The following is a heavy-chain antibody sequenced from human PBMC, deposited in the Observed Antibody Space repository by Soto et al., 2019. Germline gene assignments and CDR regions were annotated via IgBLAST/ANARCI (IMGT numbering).Heavy chain of an antibody. J-gene: IGHJ4*02. CDR3: ARGNDFWSGYYTGNFDY. D-gene: IGHD3-3*01. V-gene: IGHV3-7*01. CDR1: GFTFSSYW. Sequence: EVQLVESGGGLVQPGGSLRLSCAASGFTFSSYWMSWVSQAPGKGLEWVANIKQDGSEKYYVDSVKGRFTISRDKAKNPLNLQMNSLRAEDTAVYYCARGNDFWSGYYTGNFDYWGQGTLVTVSS. CDR2: IKQDGSEK.